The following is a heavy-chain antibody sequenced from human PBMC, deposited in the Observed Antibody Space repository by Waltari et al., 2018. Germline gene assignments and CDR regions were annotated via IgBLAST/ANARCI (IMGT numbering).Heavy chain of an antibody. J-gene: IGHJ4*02. D-gene: IGHD3-10*01. CDR2: INPNSGGT. CDR1: GYTFTGYY. CDR3: ARAPREHIYYYGSGSYCPDY. V-gene: IGHV1-2*02. Sequence: QVQLVQSGAEVKKPGASVKVSCKASGYTFTGYYMHWVRQAPGPGLGWMGWINPNSGGTNYAQKFQGRVTMTRDTSISTAYMELSRLRSDDTAVYYCARAPREHIYYYGSGSYCPDYWGQGTLVTVSS.